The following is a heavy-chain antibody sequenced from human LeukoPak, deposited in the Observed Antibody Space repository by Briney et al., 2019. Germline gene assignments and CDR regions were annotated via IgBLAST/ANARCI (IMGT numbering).Heavy chain of an antibody. CDR1: GFTFSSYA. D-gene: IGHD6-13*01. J-gene: IGHJ3*02. CDR3: AKRYSSSWYRDDAFDI. V-gene: IGHV3-23*01. Sequence: GGSLRLSCAASGFTFSSYAMSWVRQAPGKGLEWVSAISGSGDNTYHADSVKGRFTISRDNSKTTLYLQMNSLRAEDTAVYYCAKRYSSSWYRDDAFDIWGQGTMVTVSS. CDR2: ISGSGDNT.